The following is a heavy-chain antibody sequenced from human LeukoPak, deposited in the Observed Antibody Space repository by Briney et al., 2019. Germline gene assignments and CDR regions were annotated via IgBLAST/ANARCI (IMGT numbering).Heavy chain of an antibody. CDR2: IHDTGST. D-gene: IGHD2-2*01. V-gene: IGHV4-59*11. J-gene: IGHJ4*02. CDR1: GGSLSSLY. CDR3: ARFSSGCSTSSCYLTY. Sequence: PSETLSLTCSVSGGSLSSLYWSWIRQPPGKGLELIGHIHDTGSTFYNPSLRGRVTISLDTSNNQFSLKLTSMTAADTAVYYCARFSSGCSTSSCYLTYWGQGTLVTVS.